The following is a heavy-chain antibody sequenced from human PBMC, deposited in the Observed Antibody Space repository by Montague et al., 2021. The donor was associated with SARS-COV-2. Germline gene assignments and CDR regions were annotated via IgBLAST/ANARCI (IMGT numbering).Heavy chain of an antibody. CDR2: MFYTGST. CDR1: GAPVNRGLYY. J-gene: IGHJ4*02. Sequence: TLSLTCAVSGAPVNRGLYYWSWIRRHPGKGLEWIGYMFYTGSTYYNRSLKSRLTISLDASKSQFSLSLSSVTAADTALYYCARFSVRDYYFDYWGQGTLVSAS. CDR3: ARFSVRDYYFDY. V-gene: IGHV4-31*11. D-gene: IGHD3-10*01.